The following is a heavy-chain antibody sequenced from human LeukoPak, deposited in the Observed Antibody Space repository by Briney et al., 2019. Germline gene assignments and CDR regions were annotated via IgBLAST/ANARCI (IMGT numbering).Heavy chain of an antibody. CDR3: ARNPGPFDC. J-gene: IGHJ4*02. CDR2: IYSGGTT. D-gene: IGHD7-27*01. CDR1: GFTVSTNY. Sequence: PGGSLRLSCAASGFTVSTNYMSWVCQAPGKGLEWVSVIYSGGTTYYADSVKGRFTISRDNSNNTLYLQMNSLRVEDTAVYYCARNPGPFDCWGQGALVTVSS. V-gene: IGHV3-53*01.